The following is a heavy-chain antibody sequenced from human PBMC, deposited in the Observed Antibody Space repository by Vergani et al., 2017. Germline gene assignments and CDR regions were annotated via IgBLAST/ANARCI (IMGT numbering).Heavy chain of an antibody. CDR2: IFSNDEK. J-gene: IGHJ4*02. V-gene: IGHV2-26*02. CDR3: AMAVAHSGNFDY. D-gene: IGHD6-19*01. Sequence: QVTLRESGPALVKPTETLTLTCTVSGFSLSNARMGVSWIRQPPGKALECLAHIFSNDEKSYSTSLKSRLTISKDTSKSQVVLTMTNMDPVDTATYYCAMAVAHSGNFDYWGQGTLVTVSS. CDR1: GFSLSNARMG.